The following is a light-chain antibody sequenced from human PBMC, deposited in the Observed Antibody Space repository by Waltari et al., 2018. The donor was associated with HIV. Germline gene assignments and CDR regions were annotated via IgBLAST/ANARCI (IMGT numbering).Light chain of an antibody. CDR3: YSTDNNGDRGV. CDR1: ALPKSY. V-gene: IGLV3-10*01. J-gene: IGLJ2*01. Sequence: SYELTQPPSVSVSPGQTDRITCSGDALPKSYANWYQQRSGQAPVLVIYKDNKRPSGITERFSGSSSGTMATLTISGAQVEDEADYYCYSTDNNGDRGVFGGGTKVSVL. CDR2: KDN.